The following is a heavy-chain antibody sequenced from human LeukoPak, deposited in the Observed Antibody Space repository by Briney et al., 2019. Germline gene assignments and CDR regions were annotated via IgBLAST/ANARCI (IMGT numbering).Heavy chain of an antibody. V-gene: IGHV4-34*01. CDR3: ARDGSYSPTEYFQH. CDR1: GGSFSGYY. Sequence: SETLSLTCAVYGGSFSGYYWSWIRQPPGKGLEWIGEINHSGSTNYNPSLKSRVTISVDTSKNQFSLKLTSVTAADTAVYYCARDGSYSPTEYFQHWGQGTLVTVSS. D-gene: IGHD1-26*01. CDR2: INHSGST. J-gene: IGHJ1*01.